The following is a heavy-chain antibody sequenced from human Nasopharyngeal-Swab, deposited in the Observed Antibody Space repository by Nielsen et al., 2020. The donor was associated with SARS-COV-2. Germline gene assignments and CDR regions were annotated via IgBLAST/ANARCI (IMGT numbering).Heavy chain of an antibody. CDR1: GGSISSYY. CDR2: IYYSGST. J-gene: IGHJ4*02. Sequence: SETLSLTCTVSGGSISSYYWSWIRQPPGKGLEWIGYIYYSGSTNYNPSLKSRVTISVDTSKNQFSLKLSSVTAADTAVYYCARGLRVGESGYWGQGTLVTVSS. D-gene: IGHD3-10*01. CDR3: ARGLRVGESGY. V-gene: IGHV4-59*01.